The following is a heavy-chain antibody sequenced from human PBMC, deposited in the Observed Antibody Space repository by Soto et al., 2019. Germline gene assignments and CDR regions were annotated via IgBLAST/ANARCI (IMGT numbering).Heavy chain of an antibody. CDR2: IKQDGSEK. CDR1: EFIFSDYW. Sequence: GGSLRLSCAASEFIFSDYWMSWVRQAPGKGLEWVANIKQDGSEKYYVDSVKGRFTISRDNAKNSLYLQMNSLRAEDTAVYYWARGGWEVYVWGQGTLVTVSS. CDR3: ARGGWEVYV. D-gene: IGHD2-8*01. J-gene: IGHJ4*02. V-gene: IGHV3-7*04.